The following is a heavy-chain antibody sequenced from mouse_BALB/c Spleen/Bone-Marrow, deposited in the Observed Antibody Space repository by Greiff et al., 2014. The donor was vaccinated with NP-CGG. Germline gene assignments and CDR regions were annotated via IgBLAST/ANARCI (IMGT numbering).Heavy chain of an antibody. J-gene: IGHJ4*01. V-gene: IGHV5-4*02. CDR3: ARDRGVQGYAMDY. CDR1: GFTFGDYY. Sequence: DVKLVESGGGLVKPGGSLKLSCAVSGFTFGDYYMYWVRQTPEKRLEWVATISDGGSYTYYPDSVKGRFTISRDIAKNNLYLQMSSLKSEDTAMYYCARDRGVQGYAMDYWGQGTSVTVSS. D-gene: IGHD2-14*01. CDR2: ISDGGSYT.